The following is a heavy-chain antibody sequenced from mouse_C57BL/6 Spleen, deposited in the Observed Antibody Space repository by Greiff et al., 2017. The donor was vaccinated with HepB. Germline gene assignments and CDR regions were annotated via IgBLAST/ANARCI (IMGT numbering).Heavy chain of an antibody. CDR2: IYPGSGST. CDR1: GYTFTSYW. D-gene: IGHD2-4*01. V-gene: IGHV1-55*01. J-gene: IGHJ2*01. CDR3: ARGVSYYDYDAGDY. Sequence: VQLQQPGAELVKPGASVKMSCKASGYTFTSYWITWVKQRPGQGLEWIGDIYPGSGSTNYNEKFKSKATLTVDTSSSTAYMQLSSLTSEDSAVYYWARGVSYYDYDAGDYWGQGTTLTVSS.